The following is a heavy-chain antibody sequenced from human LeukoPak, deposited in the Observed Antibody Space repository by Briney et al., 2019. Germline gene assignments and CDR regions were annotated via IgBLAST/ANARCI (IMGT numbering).Heavy chain of an antibody. J-gene: IGHJ4*02. CDR2: ISSSSSYI. CDR3: ARVLSERRPGTVRGVRLGEFDY. CDR1: GFTFSSYS. Sequence: GGSPRLSCAASGFTFSSYSMNWVRQAPGKGLEWVSSISSSSSYIYYADSVKGRFTISRDNAKNSLYLQMNSLRAEDTAVYYCARVLSERRPGTVRGVRLGEFDYWGQGTLVTVPS. D-gene: IGHD3-10*01. V-gene: IGHV3-21*01.